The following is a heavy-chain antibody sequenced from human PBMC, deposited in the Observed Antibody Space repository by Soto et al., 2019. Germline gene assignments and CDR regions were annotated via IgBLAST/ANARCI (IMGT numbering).Heavy chain of an antibody. D-gene: IGHD3-16*02. J-gene: IGHJ4*02. Sequence: QVQLVQSGAEVKKPGSSVKVSCKASGGTFSSYAISWVRQAPGQGLEWMGGIIPTFGTANYAQKCQGRVTITADESTSTAYMELSSLSSEDTAVYYCARDKAMITFGGVIVMYYWGQRTLVTVSS. V-gene: IGHV1-69*12. CDR2: IIPTFGTA. CDR3: ARDKAMITFGGVIVMYY. CDR1: GGTFSSYA.